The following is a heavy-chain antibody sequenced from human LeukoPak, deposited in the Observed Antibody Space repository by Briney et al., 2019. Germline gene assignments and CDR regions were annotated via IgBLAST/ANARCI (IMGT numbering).Heavy chain of an antibody. Sequence: SETLSLTCTVSGGSISSSSYYWGWIRQPPGKGLEWIGSIYYSGSTYYNPSLKSRVTISVDTSKNQFSLKLSSVTAADTAVYYCARHVGESSGIAAAGTGWFDPWGQGTLVTVSS. CDR2: IYYSGST. D-gene: IGHD6-13*01. J-gene: IGHJ5*02. CDR3: ARHVGESSGIAAAGTGWFDP. CDR1: GGSISSSSYY. V-gene: IGHV4-39*01.